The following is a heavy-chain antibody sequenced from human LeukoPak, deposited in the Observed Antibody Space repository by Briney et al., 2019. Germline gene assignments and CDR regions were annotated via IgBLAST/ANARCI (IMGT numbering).Heavy chain of an antibody. J-gene: IGHJ4*02. CDR1: GYTFTSYG. V-gene: IGHV1-18*01. CDR2: ISAYNGNT. Sequence: GASVKVSCKASGYTFTSYGISWVRQAPGQGLEWMGWISAYNGNTNYAQKLQGRVTMTTDTSTSTAYMELRSLRSDDTAVYYCATDRGMVGAGSFDYWGQGALVTVSS. D-gene: IGHD2-15*01. CDR3: ATDRGMVGAGSFDY.